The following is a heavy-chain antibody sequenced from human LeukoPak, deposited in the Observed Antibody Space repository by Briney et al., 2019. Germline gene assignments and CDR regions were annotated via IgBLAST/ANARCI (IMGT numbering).Heavy chain of an antibody. D-gene: IGHD3-9*01. Sequence: GGSLRLSCAASGFTFSSYSMNWVRQAPGKGLEWVSYISSSSSTIYYADSVKGRFTISRDNAKNSLYLQMNSLRAEDTAVYYCARESDILTGRPDYWGQGTLVTVSS. CDR2: ISSSSSTI. CDR3: ARESDILTGRPDY. J-gene: IGHJ4*02. V-gene: IGHV3-48*01. CDR1: GFTFSSYS.